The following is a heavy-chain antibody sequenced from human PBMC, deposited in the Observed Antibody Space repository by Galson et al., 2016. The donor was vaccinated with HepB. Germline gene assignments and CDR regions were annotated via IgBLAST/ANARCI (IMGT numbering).Heavy chain of an antibody. CDR1: GYSLISYW. V-gene: IGHV5-51*01. J-gene: IGHJ6*03. CDR2: IYPGDSEI. Sequence: QSGAEVKKPGESLRISCKGSGYSLISYWIGWVRQRPGKGLEWMGIIYPGDSEIRYRPSFQSQVTISADVSTGTAYLQGSSLQASDTAIYYCAKHVDYYYYRDVWGKGTPVTVSS. CDR3: AKHVDYYYYRDV. D-gene: IGHD2-15*01.